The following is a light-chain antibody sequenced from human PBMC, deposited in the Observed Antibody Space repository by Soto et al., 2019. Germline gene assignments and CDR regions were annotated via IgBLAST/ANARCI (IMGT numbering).Light chain of an antibody. CDR3: QACDRSTGV. J-gene: IGLJ2*01. Sequence: SYELTQPPSVSVSPGQTASITCSGDKLGDKYACWYQQKRGQSPVLVIYQDSKRPSGITERFSGSNSGNTATLTISGTQAMDEADYYCQACDRSTGVFGGGTKVTVL. CDR1: KLGDKY. CDR2: QDS. V-gene: IGLV3-1*01.